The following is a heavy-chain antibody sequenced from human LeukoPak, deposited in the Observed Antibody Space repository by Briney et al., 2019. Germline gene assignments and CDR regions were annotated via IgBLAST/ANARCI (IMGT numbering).Heavy chain of an antibody. CDR1: GYTFTGYY. V-gene: IGHV1-2*02. D-gene: IGHD5-18*01. CDR3: ARDRRYSYGYVDY. CDR2: INANSGGT. J-gene: IGHJ4*02. Sequence: ASVKVSCKASGYTFTGYYMHWVRQAPGQGLEWMGWINANSGGTNYAQKFQGRVTMTRDTSISTAYMELSRLRSDDTAVYYCARDRRYSYGYVDYWGQGTLVTVSS.